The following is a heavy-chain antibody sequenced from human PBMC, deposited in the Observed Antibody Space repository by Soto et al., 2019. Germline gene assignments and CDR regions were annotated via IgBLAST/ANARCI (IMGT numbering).Heavy chain of an antibody. D-gene: IGHD3-22*01. CDR2: VSYDGSNK. CDR3: AKDIGGVLSMIVVAGYYYGMDV. Sequence: GGSLRLSCAASGFTFSSYAVHWVRQAPGKGLEWVAVVSYDGSNKYYADSVKGRFTISRDNSKNTLYLQMNSLRAEDTAVYYCAKDIGGVLSMIVVAGYYYGMDVWGQGTTVTVS. V-gene: IGHV3-30*04. CDR1: GFTFSSYA. J-gene: IGHJ6*02.